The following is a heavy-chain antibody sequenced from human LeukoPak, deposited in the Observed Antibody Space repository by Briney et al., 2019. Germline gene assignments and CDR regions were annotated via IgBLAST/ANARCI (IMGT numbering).Heavy chain of an antibody. D-gene: IGHD3-9*01. J-gene: IGHJ5*02. V-gene: IGHV4-30-2*01. Sequence: SETLSLTCTVSGGSISSGGYYWSWIRQHPGKGLEWIGYIYHSGSTYYNPSLKSRVTISVDRSKNQFSLKLSSVTAADTAVYYCARGDIYDWFDPWGQGTLVTVSS. CDR2: IYHSGST. CDR1: GGSISSGGYY. CDR3: ARGDIYDWFDP.